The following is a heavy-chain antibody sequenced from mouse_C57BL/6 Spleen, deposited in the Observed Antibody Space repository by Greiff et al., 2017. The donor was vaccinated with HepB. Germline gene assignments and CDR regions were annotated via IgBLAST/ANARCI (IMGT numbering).Heavy chain of an antibody. CDR2: IRNKANGYTT. Sequence: EVQVVESGGGLVQPGGSLSLSCAASGFTFTDYYMSWVRQPPGKALEWLGFIRNKANGYTTEYSASVKGRFTISRDNSQSILYLQMNALRAEDSATYYCARITTVVGSMDYWGQGTSVTVSS. CDR1: GFTFTDYY. CDR3: ARITTVVGSMDY. J-gene: IGHJ4*01. V-gene: IGHV7-3*01. D-gene: IGHD1-1*01.